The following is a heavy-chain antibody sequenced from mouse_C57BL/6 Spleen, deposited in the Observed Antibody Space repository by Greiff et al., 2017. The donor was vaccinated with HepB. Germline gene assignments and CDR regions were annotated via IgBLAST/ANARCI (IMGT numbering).Heavy chain of an antibody. V-gene: IGHV1-82*01. J-gene: IGHJ3*01. CDR1: GYAFSSSW. CDR2: IYPGDGDT. Sequence: VQLQQSGPELVKPGASVKISCKASGYAFSSSWMNWVKQRPGKGLEWIGRIYPGDGDTNYNGKFKGKATLTADKSSSTAYMQLSSLTSEDSAVYCCARENDLLLAYWGQGTLVTVSA. D-gene: IGHD2-1*01. CDR3: ARENDLLLAY.